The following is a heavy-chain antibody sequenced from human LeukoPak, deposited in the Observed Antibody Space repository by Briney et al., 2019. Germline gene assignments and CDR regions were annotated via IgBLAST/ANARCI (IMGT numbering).Heavy chain of an antibody. V-gene: IGHV1-69*05. CDR2: IIPIFGTA. J-gene: IGHJ5*02. CDR1: GGTFSSYA. CDR3: ATTDIVVGPAAGQNWFDP. D-gene: IGHD2-2*01. Sequence: SVTVTCKSSGGTFSSYAFSWVRQAPGQGLEWMGGIIPIFGTANYAQKFQGRVTITTDEYTSTAYMELRSLRSEDTAVYYCATTDIVVGPAAGQNWFDPGGQGTVVTVS.